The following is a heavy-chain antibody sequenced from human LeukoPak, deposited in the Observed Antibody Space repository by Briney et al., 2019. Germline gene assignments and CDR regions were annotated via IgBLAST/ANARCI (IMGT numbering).Heavy chain of an antibody. J-gene: IGHJ4*02. CDR3: ARGRPKSELNYDFNY. V-gene: IGHV4-34*01. D-gene: IGHD3-3*01. Sequence: SETLSLTCAVYGGSFSGYYWSWIRQPPGKGLEWIGEINHSGSTNYNPSLKSRVTISVDTSKNQFSLKLSSVTAADTAVYYCARGRPKSELNYDFNYWGQGTLVTVSS. CDR1: GGSFSGYY. CDR2: INHSGST.